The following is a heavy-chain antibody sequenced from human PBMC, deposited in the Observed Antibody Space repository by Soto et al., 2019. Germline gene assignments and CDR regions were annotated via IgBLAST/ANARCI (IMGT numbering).Heavy chain of an antibody. Sequence: GGSLRLSCAASGFTFSSYAMSWVRQAPGKGLEWVSAISGSGGSTYYADSVKGRFTISRDNSKNTLYLQMNSLRAEDTAVYFCAKHGFCSSITCFTYFNFWGLGTLVTAPQ. CDR3: AKHGFCSSITCFTYFNF. D-gene: IGHD2-2*03. J-gene: IGHJ4*02. V-gene: IGHV3-23*01. CDR2: ISGSGGST. CDR1: GFTFSSYA.